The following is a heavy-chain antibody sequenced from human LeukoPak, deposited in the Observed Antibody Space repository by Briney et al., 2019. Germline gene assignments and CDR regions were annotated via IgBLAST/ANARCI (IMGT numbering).Heavy chain of an antibody. Sequence: AETLSLTCAVYGVSFSGYYWSWLRQPPGKGLAWVGEINHSGSTNHNPSLKSLFTISVDTSNNQFSLKLSSVTAADTAVYYCAREPAEGYCSSTSCRNWFDPWGQGTMVTVSS. V-gene: IGHV4-34*01. CDR1: GVSFSGYY. J-gene: IGHJ5*02. CDR3: AREPAEGYCSSTSCRNWFDP. D-gene: IGHD2-2*01. CDR2: INHSGST.